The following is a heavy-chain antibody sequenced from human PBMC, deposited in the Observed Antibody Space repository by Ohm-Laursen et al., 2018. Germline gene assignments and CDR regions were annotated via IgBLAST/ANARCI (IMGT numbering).Heavy chain of an antibody. CDR3: ERFFDTFFFDL. D-gene: IGHD3-3*01. V-gene: IGHV4-4*07. CDR1: DDSISSYF. Sequence: SETLSLTCSVSDDSISSYFWSWIRQPAGKGLEWIGRIHSSGNTNYNPSLKSRLTMSRDTSKSQFSLKVNSVTAADTAVYYCERFFDTFFFDLGGQGTLVPVPS. CDR2: IHSSGNT. J-gene: IGHJ4*02.